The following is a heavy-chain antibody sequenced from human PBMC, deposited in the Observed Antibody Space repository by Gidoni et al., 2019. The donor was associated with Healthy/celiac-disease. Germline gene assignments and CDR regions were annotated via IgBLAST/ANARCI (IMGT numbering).Heavy chain of an antibody. CDR1: GFTFSSYA. J-gene: IGHJ3*02. CDR3: ARDLGPRDAFDI. Sequence: QVQLVESGGGVVQPGRSLRLSCAASGFTFSSYAMHWVRQAPCKGLEWVAVISYDGSNKYYADSVKGRFTISRDKSKNTLYLQMNSLRAEDTAVYYCARDLGPRDAFDIWGQGTMVTVSS. V-gene: IGHV3-30-3*01. CDR2: ISYDGSNK.